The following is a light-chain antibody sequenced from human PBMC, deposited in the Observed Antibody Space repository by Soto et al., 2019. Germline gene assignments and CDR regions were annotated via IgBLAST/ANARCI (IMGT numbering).Light chain of an antibody. CDR2: GAS. J-gene: IGKJ5*01. V-gene: IGKV3-20*01. Sequence: EIVLTQSPGTLSLSPGERATLSCRASQSVSSSYLAWYQQKPGQAPRLLIYGASSRPTGIPDRFSGRESGTDFALTISRLEPEDLAVYYCQQYGSSSTCGQGTRLE. CDR3: QQYGSSST. CDR1: QSVSSSY.